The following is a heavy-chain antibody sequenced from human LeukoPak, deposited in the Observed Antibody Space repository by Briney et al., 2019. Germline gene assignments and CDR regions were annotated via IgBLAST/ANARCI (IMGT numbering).Heavy chain of an antibody. CDR3: ARGIGVYYYYYYMDV. Sequence: GASVKVSCKASGYTFTSYDINWVRQATGQGLEWMGWMNPNSGNTGYAQKFQGRVTMTRNTSISTAYMELSSLRSEDTAVYYCARGIGVYYYYYYMDVWGKETTVTVSS. D-gene: IGHD3-3*01. CDR2: MNPNSGNT. V-gene: IGHV1-8*01. CDR1: GYTFTSYD. J-gene: IGHJ6*03.